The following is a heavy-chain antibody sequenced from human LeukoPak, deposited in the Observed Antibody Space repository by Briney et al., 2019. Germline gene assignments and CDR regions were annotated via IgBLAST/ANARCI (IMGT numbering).Heavy chain of an antibody. V-gene: IGHV1-24*01. CDR3: ATLSRPYDSLVGPDVFDI. CDR1: GYTLTELP. Sequence: ASVKVSCKVSGYTLTELPMHWVRQAPRKGLAWMGSFDPEDGETIYAQKFQGRVTMTEDTSTDTAYMELSSLRSEDTAVYYCATLSRPYDSLVGPDVFDIWGQGTMVTVSS. CDR2: FDPEDGET. D-gene: IGHD3-22*01. J-gene: IGHJ3*02.